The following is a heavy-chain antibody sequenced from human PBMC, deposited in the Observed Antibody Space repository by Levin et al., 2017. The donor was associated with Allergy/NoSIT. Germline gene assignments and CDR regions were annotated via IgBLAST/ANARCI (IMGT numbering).Heavy chain of an antibody. CDR2: INPHSGDT. V-gene: IGHV1-2*06. CDR1: GYIFTGNY. D-gene: IGHD2-15*01. CDR3: ARERAECSGGICFTSGDALDI. J-gene: IGHJ3*02. Sequence: PVASVKVSCKTSGYIFTGNYIHWVRQAPGQGLEWMGRINPHSGDTDYAQKFQGRVTLTRDTSITTAYMELSGLRPVDTAVYFCARERAECSGGICFTSGDALDIWGQGTMVTVSS.